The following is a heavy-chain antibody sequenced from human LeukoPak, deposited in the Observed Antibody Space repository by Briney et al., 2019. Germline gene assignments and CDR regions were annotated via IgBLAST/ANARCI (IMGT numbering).Heavy chain of an antibody. D-gene: IGHD1-7*01. V-gene: IGHV3-23*01. CDR3: ARTIAQYSNTWLYYYYGLDV. Sequence: GGSLRLSCAASGFTFGGYAMSWVRQAPGKGLEWVSSISAGSEDSYYADSVKGRFTISRDNSKSTLYLQMNSLRADDTAVCYCARTIAQYSNTWLYYYYGLDVRGQGTTVTVSS. J-gene: IGHJ6*02. CDR1: GFTFGGYA. CDR2: ISAGSEDS.